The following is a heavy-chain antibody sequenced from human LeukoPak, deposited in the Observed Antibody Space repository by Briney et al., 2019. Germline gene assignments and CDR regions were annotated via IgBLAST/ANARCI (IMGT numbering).Heavy chain of an antibody. J-gene: IGHJ4*02. CDR2: IRSKANSYAT. CDR1: GFTFSGSA. D-gene: IGHD6-19*01. Sequence: GGSLRLSCAASGFTFSGSATHWVRQASGKGLEWVGRIRSKANSYATAYAASVKGRFTISRDDSKNTAYLQMNSLKTEDTAVYYCTRPTTGIAVAGKWGQGTLVTVSS. CDR3: TRPTTGIAVAGK. V-gene: IGHV3-73*01.